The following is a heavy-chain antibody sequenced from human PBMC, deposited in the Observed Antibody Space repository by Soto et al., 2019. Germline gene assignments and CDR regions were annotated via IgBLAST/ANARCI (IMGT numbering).Heavy chain of an antibody. CDR2: ISWNSGSI. V-gene: IGHV3-9*01. CDR3: AKDMRVGVVPAAPAFDY. J-gene: IGHJ4*02. D-gene: IGHD2-2*01. Sequence: EVQLVESGGGLVQPGRSLRLSCAASGFTFDDYAMHWVRQAPGKGLEWGSGISWNSGSIGYADSVKGRFTISRDNAKNSLYLQMNSLRAEDTALYYCAKDMRVGVVPAAPAFDYWGQGTLVTVSS. CDR1: GFTFDDYA.